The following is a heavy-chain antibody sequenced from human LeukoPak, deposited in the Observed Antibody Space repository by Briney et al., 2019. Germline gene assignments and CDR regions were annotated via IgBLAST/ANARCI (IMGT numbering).Heavy chain of an antibody. CDR1: GFTFSSYS. CDR2: ISSSSSTI. V-gene: IGHV3-48*01. D-gene: IGHD3-22*01. Sequence: PGGSLRLSCAASGFTFSSYSMNWVRQAPGKGLEWVSYISSSSSTIYYAGSVKGRFTISRDNAKNSLYLQMNSLRAEDTAVYYCARVVYYDSSGYYPLEGMDVWGQGTTVTVSS. J-gene: IGHJ6*02. CDR3: ARVVYYDSSGYYPLEGMDV.